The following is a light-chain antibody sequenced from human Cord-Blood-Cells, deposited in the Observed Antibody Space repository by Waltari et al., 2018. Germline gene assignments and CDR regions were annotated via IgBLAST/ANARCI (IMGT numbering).Light chain of an antibody. CDR1: QSVSSSY. CDR2: GAS. J-gene: IGKJ1*01. Sequence: EIVLTQSPGTLSLPSGERATRSCRASQSVSSSYLAWYQQKPGQAPRLLICGASSRATGIPDRFSGSGSGTDFTLTISRLEPEDFAVYYCQQYGSSPWTFGQGTKVEIK. CDR3: QQYGSSPWT. V-gene: IGKV3-20*01.